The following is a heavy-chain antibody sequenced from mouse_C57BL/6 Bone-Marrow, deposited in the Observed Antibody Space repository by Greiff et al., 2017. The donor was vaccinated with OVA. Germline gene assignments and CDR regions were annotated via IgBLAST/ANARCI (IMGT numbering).Heavy chain of an antibody. CDR3: TPVVAMDY. CDR1: GFNIKDDY. V-gene: IGHV14-4*01. D-gene: IGHD1-1*01. J-gene: IGHJ2*01. Sequence: EVKLMESGAELVRPGASVKLSCTASGFNIKDDYMHWVKQRPEQGLEWIGWIDPENGDTEYASKFQGKATITADTSSNTAYLQLSSLTSEDTAVDYCTPVVAMDYWGQGTTLTVSS. CDR2: IDPENGDT.